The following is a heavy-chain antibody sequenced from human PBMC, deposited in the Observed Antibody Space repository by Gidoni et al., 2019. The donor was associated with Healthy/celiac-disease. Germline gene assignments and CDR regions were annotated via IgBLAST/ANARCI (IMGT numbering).Heavy chain of an antibody. CDR3: AKDLGYCSSTSCYGAPGGTFDI. J-gene: IGHJ3*02. D-gene: IGHD2-2*01. Sequence: EVQLLESGGGLVQPGGSLRLSCAASGFTFSSYAMSWVRQAPGKGLEWVSAISGSGGSTYYADSVKGRFTISRDNSKNTLYLQMNSLRAEDTAVYYCAKDLGYCSSTSCYGAPGGTFDIWGQGTMVTVSS. V-gene: IGHV3-23*01. CDR2: ISGSGGST. CDR1: GFTFSSYA.